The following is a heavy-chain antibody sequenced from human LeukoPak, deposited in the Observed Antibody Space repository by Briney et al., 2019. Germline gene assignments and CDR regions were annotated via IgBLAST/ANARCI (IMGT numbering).Heavy chain of an antibody. CDR1: GYSFATFC. J-gene: IGHJ6*02. Sequence: GESLKISCKGSGYSFATFCIGWVRPMPGKGLELMGIIYPGDTDTRYSPSFQGQITISADKATSTAYLQWSSLKVSDTATYYCARSLPGTMRRGYGMNVWGQGTTVPVSS. V-gene: IGHV5-51*01. CDR3: ARSLPGTMRRGYGMNV. CDR2: IYPGDTDT. D-gene: IGHD3-10*01.